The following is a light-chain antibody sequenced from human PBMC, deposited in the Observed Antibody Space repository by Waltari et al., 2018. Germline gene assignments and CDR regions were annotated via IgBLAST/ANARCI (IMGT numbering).Light chain of an antibody. J-gene: IGLJ1*01. V-gene: IGLV2-8*01. CDR3: SSYAGSSTPLYV. CDR1: SSDVGGYTY. Sequence: QSALTQPPSASGSPGQSVTISCTGTSSDVGGYTYVSWYQQHPGKAPKIMIYEVNKRPAGGPDRFSGAKSGNTASLTVAGLQAEDEADYYCSSYAGSSTPLYVVGTGTKVTVL. CDR2: EVN.